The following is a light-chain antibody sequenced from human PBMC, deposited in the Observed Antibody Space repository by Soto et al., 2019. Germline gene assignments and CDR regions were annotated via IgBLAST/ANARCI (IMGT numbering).Light chain of an antibody. J-gene: IGLJ1*01. CDR3: SSYTSSGSLYV. CDR2: EVS. V-gene: IGLV2-14*01. Sequence: QSVLTQPASVSGSPGQSITISGTGTSSDVGDYNYVSWYQQHPGKAPKLLISEVSDRPSGISHRFSGSKSGNTASLTISGLQAEDEADYYCSSYTSSGSLYVFGSGTKVTVL. CDR1: SSDVGDYNY.